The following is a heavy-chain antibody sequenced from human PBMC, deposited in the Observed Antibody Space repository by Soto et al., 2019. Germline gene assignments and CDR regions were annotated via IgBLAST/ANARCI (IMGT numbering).Heavy chain of an antibody. J-gene: IGHJ4*02. CDR1: GFSLSTSGVG. V-gene: IGHV2-5*02. CDR2: IYWDDDK. CDR3: AHRSLSSGTYWDGGYFDY. D-gene: IGHD1-26*01. Sequence: QITLKESGPTRVKPTQTLTLTCTFSGFSLSTSGVGMGWIRQPPGKALEWLVVIYWDDDKRYSPSLQNRLTITKDTSNNQVVLTLTNLDPVDTATYYCAHRSLSSGTYWDGGYFDYWGQGTLVTVSS.